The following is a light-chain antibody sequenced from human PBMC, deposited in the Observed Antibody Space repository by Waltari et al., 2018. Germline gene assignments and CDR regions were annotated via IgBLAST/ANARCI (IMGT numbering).Light chain of an antibody. CDR3: CSYAGADTSVL. CDR1: SSDIGAFDF. Sequence: QSALTQPRSVSRSPGQSVTISCTGPSSDIGAFDFVSWYQQYPGQAPKLMIYDVNKRPPGFPDRFSSSKSGNTASLTISGLLNEDEADYYCCSYAGADTSVLFGGGTTVTVL. CDR2: DVN. V-gene: IGLV2-11*01. J-gene: IGLJ2*01.